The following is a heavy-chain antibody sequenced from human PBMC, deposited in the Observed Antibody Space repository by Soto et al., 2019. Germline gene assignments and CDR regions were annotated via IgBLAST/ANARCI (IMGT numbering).Heavy chain of an antibody. D-gene: IGHD6-19*01. CDR2: IYYSGST. V-gene: IGHV4-59*08. J-gene: IGHJ3*02. Sequence: SETLSLTCTVSGGSISSYYWSWIRQPPGKGLEWIGYIYYSGSTNYNPSLKSRVTISVDTSKNQFSLKLSSVTAADTAVYYCARHRIAVGLTALDMWGQGTMVTVSS. CDR3: ARHRIAVGLTALDM. CDR1: GGSISSYY.